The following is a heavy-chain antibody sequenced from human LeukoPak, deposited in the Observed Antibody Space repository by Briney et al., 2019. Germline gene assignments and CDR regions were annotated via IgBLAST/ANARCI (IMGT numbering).Heavy chain of an antibody. V-gene: IGHV3-33*01. CDR3: ARVQTRASAAVFDY. Sequence: PGGSLRLSCAASGFTFSSYGMHWVRQAPGKGLEWVAVIWYDGSNKYYADSVKGRFTISRDNSKNTLYLQMNSLRAEDTAVYYCARVQTRASAAVFDYWGQGTLVTVSS. D-gene: IGHD2-2*01. CDR2: IWYDGSNK. J-gene: IGHJ4*02. CDR1: GFTFSSYG.